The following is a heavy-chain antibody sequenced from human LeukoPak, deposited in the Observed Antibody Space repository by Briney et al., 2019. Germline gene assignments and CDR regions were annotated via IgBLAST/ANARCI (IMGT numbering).Heavy chain of an antibody. V-gene: IGHV4-59*01. CDR1: GGSISSYY. J-gene: IGHJ4*02. D-gene: IGHD6-19*01. CDR2: IYYTVNT. CDR3: ARSSAVAIDDFDF. Sequence: SETLSLTCTVSGGSISSYYWSWIRQPPGKGLEWIAYIYYTVNTNYNPSLRGRVTISLDTSKNQFSLKLSSVTAADAAVYYCARSSAVAIDDFDFWGQGTLVTVSS.